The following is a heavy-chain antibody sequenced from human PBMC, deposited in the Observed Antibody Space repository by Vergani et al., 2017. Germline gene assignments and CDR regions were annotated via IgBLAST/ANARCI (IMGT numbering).Heavy chain of an antibody. D-gene: IGHD3-3*01. V-gene: IGHV3-33*01. Sequence: QVQLVQSGAEVKKPGASVKVSCKASGFTFSSYGMHWVRQAPGKGLEWVAVIWYDGSNKYYADSVKGRFTISRDNSKNTLYLQMNSLRAEDTAVYYCARETYYDFWSGYYAYYYYGMDVWGQGTTVTVSS. J-gene: IGHJ6*02. CDR3: ARETYYDFWSGYYAYYYYGMDV. CDR1: GFTFSSYG. CDR2: IWYDGSNK.